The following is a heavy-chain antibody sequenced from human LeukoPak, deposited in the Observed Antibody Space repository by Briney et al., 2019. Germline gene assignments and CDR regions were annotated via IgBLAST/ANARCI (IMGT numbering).Heavy chain of an antibody. CDR2: VYYSGST. Sequence: PSETLSLTCTVSGGSISSSNYYWGWIRQPPGKGLEWIGSVYYSGSTYYSPSLKSRVTISLDTSKNQFSLKLSSVTAADTAVYYCARGIKSGSYLYYFDYWGQGTLVTVSS. D-gene: IGHD1-26*01. CDR3: ARGIKSGSYLYYFDY. V-gene: IGHV4-39*07. J-gene: IGHJ4*02. CDR1: GGSISSSNYY.